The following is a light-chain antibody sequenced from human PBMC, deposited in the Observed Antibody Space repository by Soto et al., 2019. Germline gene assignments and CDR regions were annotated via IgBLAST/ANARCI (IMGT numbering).Light chain of an antibody. J-gene: IGKJ3*01. CDR3: HQYNNWPT. CDR2: GAS. Sequence: EIVMTQSPATLSVSPGARATLACSASQSVSSTLAWYQQKPGQAPMLLIYGASTRATGIPARFSGSGSGTEFTRTISSLQSEDFAVYYCHQYNNWPTFGPGTNVYIK. V-gene: IGKV3-15*01. CDR1: QSVSST.